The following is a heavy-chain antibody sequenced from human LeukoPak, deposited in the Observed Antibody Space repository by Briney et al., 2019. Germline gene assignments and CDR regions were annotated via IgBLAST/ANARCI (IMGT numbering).Heavy chain of an antibody. CDR2: INTNTGNP. Sequence: ASVKVSCKASGYTFTSITMNWVRQAPGQGLEWMGWINTNTGNPTYAQGFTGRFVFSLDTSVSTAFLQISSLKASDTAMYYCARLAVGVAGTFGEFDYWGQGTLVTVSS. CDR3: ARLAVGVAGTFGEFDY. V-gene: IGHV7-4-1*02. D-gene: IGHD3-16*01. CDR1: GYTFTSIT. J-gene: IGHJ4*02.